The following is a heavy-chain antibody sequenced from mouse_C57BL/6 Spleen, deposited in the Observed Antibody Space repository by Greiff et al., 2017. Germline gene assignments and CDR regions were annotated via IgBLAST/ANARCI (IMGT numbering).Heavy chain of an antibody. D-gene: IGHD1-1*01. CDR1: GYAFSSSW. CDR2: IYPGDGDT. J-gene: IGHJ1*03. V-gene: IGHV1-82*01. Sequence: QVQLKESGPELVKPGASVKISCKASGYAFSSSWMSWVKQRPGKGLEWIGRIYPGDGDTNYNGKFKGKATLTADKSSSTAYMQLSSLTSEDSAVYFCARRITTVVGYFDVWGTGTTVTVSS. CDR3: ARRITTVVGYFDV.